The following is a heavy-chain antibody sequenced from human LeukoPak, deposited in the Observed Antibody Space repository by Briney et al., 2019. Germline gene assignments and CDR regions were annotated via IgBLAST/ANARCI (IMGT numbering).Heavy chain of an antibody. V-gene: IGHV4-59*01. CDR3: ARDGLYYSSGYYMDS. J-gene: IGHJ4*02. D-gene: IGHD3-22*01. Sequence: PSETLSLTCIVSGGAISSYYWSWIRQSPGKGLEWIGYIYYSGGTKYNPSLMSRVTISVDRAQNQFSLTLTSVTAADTAVYYCARDGLYYSSGYYMDSWGQGTPVIVSS. CDR1: GGAISSYY. CDR2: IYYSGGT.